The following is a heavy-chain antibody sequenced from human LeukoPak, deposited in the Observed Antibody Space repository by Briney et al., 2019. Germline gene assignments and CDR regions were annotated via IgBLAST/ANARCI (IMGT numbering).Heavy chain of an antibody. CDR3: ARVSTTVTTGGEFDP. J-gene: IGHJ5*02. Sequence: GASVKVSCKASGYTFTSYGISWVRQPPGQGLEWVGWFSAYNGNTNYAQKLQGRVTMTTDTSTSTAYMELRSLRSDDTAVYYCARVSTTVTTGGEFDPWGQGTLVNVSS. CDR1: GYTFTSYG. D-gene: IGHD4-17*01. CDR2: FSAYNGNT. V-gene: IGHV1-18*01.